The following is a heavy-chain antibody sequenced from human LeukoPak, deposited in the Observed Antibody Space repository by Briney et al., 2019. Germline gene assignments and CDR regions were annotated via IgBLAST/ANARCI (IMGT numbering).Heavy chain of an antibody. CDR1: GFTFRSYA. V-gene: IGHV3-23*01. D-gene: IGHD3-10*02. Sequence: GGSLRLSCAASGFTFRSYAMSWVRQAPGNGLEWVSAISGSGGSTYYADSVKGRFTISRDNAKNSLYLQMNSLRAEDTAVYYCAELGITMIGGVWGKGTTVTISS. J-gene: IGHJ6*04. CDR3: AELGITMIGGV. CDR2: ISGSGGST.